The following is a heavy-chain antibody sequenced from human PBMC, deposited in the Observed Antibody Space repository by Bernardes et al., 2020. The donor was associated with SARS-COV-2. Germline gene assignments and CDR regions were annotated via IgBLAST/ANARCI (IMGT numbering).Heavy chain of an antibody. CDR1: GASVSRDAYY. J-gene: IGHJ6*02. D-gene: IGHD3-3*01. CDR2: LDYSGST. CDR3: ALASDFWGDGFDV. V-gene: IGHV4-61*08. Sequence: SETLSLTCTVSGASVSRDAYYWSWIRQPPGKGLEWIGYLDYSGSTKYSPSLKSRVTISVDTPNNQFSLILTSVTAADTAVYYCALASDFWGDGFDVWGQGTTVTVSS.